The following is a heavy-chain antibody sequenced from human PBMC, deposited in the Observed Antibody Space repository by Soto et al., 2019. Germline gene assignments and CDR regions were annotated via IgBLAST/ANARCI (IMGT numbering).Heavy chain of an antibody. CDR1: GGSFSGYY. D-gene: IGHD3-3*01. J-gene: IGHJ6*03. CDR2: INHSGST. V-gene: IGHV4-34*01. CDR3: ARSSGYYDFWSGQGYYYYYMDV. Sequence: SETLSLTCAVYGGSFSGYYWSWIRQPPGKGLEWIGEINHSGSTNYNPSLKSRVTISVDTSKNQFSLKLSSVTAADTAVYYCARSSGYYDFWSGQGYYYYYMDVWGKGTTVTVSS.